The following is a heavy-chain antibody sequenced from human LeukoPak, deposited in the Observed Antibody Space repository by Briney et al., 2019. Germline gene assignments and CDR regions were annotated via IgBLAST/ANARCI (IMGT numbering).Heavy chain of an antibody. V-gene: IGHV3-23*01. Sequence: GGSLRLSCAASGFTFSSYAMSWVRQAPGKGLEWDSAISGSGGSTYYADSVKGRFTISRDNSKNTLYLQMNSLRAEDTAVYYRAIWPEYSSGWPPRFDYWGQGTLVTVSS. CDR3: AIWPEYSSGWPPRFDY. D-gene: IGHD6-19*01. J-gene: IGHJ4*02. CDR2: ISGSGGST. CDR1: GFTFSSYA.